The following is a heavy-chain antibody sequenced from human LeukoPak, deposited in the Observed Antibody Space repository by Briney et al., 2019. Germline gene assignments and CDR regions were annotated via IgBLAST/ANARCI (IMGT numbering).Heavy chain of an antibody. Sequence: ASVKVSCKASGYTFTSYDIHWVRQATGQGLEWMGWMNPNSGNTGYAQKLQGRVTMTSNTSISTAYMELSSLRSEDAAVYYWARWWTYYDFRSGDYMDYYFDYWGQRTLVTVSS. CDR1: GYTFTSYD. V-gene: IGHV1-8*01. CDR3: ARWWTYYDFRSGDYMDYYFDY. J-gene: IGHJ4*02. CDR2: MNPNSGNT. D-gene: IGHD3-3*01.